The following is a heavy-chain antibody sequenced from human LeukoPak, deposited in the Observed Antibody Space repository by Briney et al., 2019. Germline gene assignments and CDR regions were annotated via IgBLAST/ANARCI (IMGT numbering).Heavy chain of an antibody. D-gene: IGHD1-26*01. CDR1: GGTFSSYA. CDR3: AVTLGGEMEGELLPLTPFDY. CDR2: IIPIFGTA. V-gene: IGHV1-69*13. J-gene: IGHJ4*02. Sequence: GASVKVSCKASGGTFSSYAISWVRQAPGQGLEWMGGIIPIFGTANYAQKFQGRVTITADESTSTAYMELSSLRSEDTAVYYCAVTLGGEMEGELLPLTPFDYWGQGTLVTVSS.